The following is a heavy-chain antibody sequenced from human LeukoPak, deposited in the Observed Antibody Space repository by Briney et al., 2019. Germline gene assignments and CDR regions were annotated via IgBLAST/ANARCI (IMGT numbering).Heavy chain of an antibody. V-gene: IGHV3-30*01. Sequence: GGSLRLSCAASGFTFSSYAVHWVRQAPGKGLEWVAVISYDGSNKYYADSVKGRFTISRDTSKNTLYLQMNSLRAEDTAVYYCARGPQLLWFGEFTSWGQGTLVTVSS. CDR1: GFTFSSYA. D-gene: IGHD3-10*01. CDR3: ARGPQLLWFGEFTS. CDR2: ISYDGSNK. J-gene: IGHJ5*02.